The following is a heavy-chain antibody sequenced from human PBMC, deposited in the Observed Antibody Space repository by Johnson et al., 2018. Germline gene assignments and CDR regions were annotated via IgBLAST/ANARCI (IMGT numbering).Heavy chain of an antibody. CDR3: VRGRGAIGY. D-gene: IGHD2-2*02. Sequence: ERLWEAGGGLVEPRRSLRLCCTVSGFTFGDYPMRWFRQAPGQGLEWVSFIQSQAYGGTTEYAASVKGRFTISRDDSKNIVYLQMNSLQSEDTAMYYCVRGRGAIGYWGQGSLVTVSS. V-gene: IGHV3-49*03. CDR1: GFTFGDYP. CDR2: IQSQAYGGTT. J-gene: IGHJ4*02.